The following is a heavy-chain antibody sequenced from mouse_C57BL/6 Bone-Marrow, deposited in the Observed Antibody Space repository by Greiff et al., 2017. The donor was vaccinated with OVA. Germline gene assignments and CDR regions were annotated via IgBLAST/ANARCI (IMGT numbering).Heavy chain of an antibody. V-gene: IGHV1-15*01. Sequence: QVQLLQSGAGLVRPGASVTLSCTASGFTFTDYEMHWVQQAPVHGLEWIGDIGPGTGGLAYTQKFKGKAILTADKSSSTAYIELRSLTSEDSAVYYCTRFPLSDYWGQGTTLTVSS. CDR2: IGPGTGGL. CDR3: TRFPLSDY. CDR1: GFTFTDYE. J-gene: IGHJ2*01. D-gene: IGHD6-1*01.